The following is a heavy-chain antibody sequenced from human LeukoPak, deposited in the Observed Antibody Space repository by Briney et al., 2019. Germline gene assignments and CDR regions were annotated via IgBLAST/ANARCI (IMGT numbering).Heavy chain of an antibody. Sequence: SGGSLRLSCAASGFTFSSYWMSWVRQAPGKGLEWVANIKQDGSEKYYVDSVKGRFTISRDNAKNSLYLQMNSLRAEDTAVYYCARGISFTSYYDFWSGYYDYFDYWGQGTLVTVSS. CDR1: GFTFSSYW. CDR3: ARGISFTSYYDFWSGYYDYFDY. J-gene: IGHJ4*02. D-gene: IGHD3-3*01. CDR2: IKQDGSEK. V-gene: IGHV3-7*01.